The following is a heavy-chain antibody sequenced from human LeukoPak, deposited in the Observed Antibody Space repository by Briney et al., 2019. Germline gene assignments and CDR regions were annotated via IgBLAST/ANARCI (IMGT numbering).Heavy chain of an antibody. CDR1: GFTFSSYW. Sequence: GGSLRLSCAASGFTFSSYWMHWVRQAPGKGLVWVSRINSDGSSTSYADSVKGRFTISRDNAKNTLYLQMNSLRAEDTAVYYCARAVGGYCSGGSCYIDYWGQGTLVTVSS. CDR3: ARAVGGYCSGGSCYIDY. V-gene: IGHV3-74*01. CDR2: INSDGSST. J-gene: IGHJ4*02. D-gene: IGHD2-15*01.